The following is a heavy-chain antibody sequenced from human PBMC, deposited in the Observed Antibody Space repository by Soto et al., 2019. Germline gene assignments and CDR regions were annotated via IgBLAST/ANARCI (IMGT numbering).Heavy chain of an antibody. J-gene: IGHJ5*02. CDR3: ARDLGYCTNGVCYSSWFDP. V-gene: IGHV1-46*03. CDR2: INPSGGST. D-gene: IGHD2-8*01. CDR1: GYTFTSYY. Sequence: GASVKVSCKASGYTFTSYYMHWVRQAPGQGLEWMGIINPSGGSTSYAQKFQGRVTMTRDTSTSTVYMELSSLRSEDTAVYYCARDLGYCTNGVCYSSWFDPWGQGTLVTVSS.